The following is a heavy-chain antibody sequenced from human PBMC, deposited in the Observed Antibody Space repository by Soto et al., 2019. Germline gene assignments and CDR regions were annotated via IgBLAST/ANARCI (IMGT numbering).Heavy chain of an antibody. J-gene: IGHJ6*02. V-gene: IGHV3-21*01. D-gene: IGHD2-2*01. CDR1: GFTFSSYS. CDR2: ISSSSSYI. CDR3: ARDSNIGPGNYYYYGMDV. Sequence: PGGSLRLSCAASGFTFSSYSMNWVRQAPGKGLEWVSSISSSSSYIYYADSVKGRFTISRDNAKNSLYLQMNSLRAEDTAVYYCARDSNIGPGNYYYYGMDVWGQGTTVTVSS.